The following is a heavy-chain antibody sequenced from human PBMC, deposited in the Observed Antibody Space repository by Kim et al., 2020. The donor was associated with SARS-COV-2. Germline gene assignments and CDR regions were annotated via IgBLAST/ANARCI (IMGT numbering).Heavy chain of an antibody. D-gene: IGHD5-18*01. J-gene: IGHJ4*02. CDR1: GFTFSSYW. CDR3: ARAPRGYSYGYIDY. Sequence: GGSLRLSCAASGFTFSSYWMHWVRQAPGKGLVWVSRINSDGSSTSYADSVKGRFTISRDNAKNTLYLQMNSLRAEDTAVYYCARAPRGYSYGYIDYWGQGTLVTVSS. CDR2: INSDGSST. V-gene: IGHV3-74*01.